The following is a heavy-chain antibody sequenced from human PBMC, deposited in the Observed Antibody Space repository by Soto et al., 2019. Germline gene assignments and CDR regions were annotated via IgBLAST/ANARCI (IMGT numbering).Heavy chain of an antibody. Sequence: QVQLVQSGAEVKKPGSSVKVSCKASGGTFSSYAISWVRQAPGQGLEWMGGIIPIFGTANYAQKFQGRVTITADESTITAYMELSSLRSEYTAVYYWARSEPYQPLVDYWGQGTLVTVSS. CDR2: IIPIFGTA. D-gene: IGHD2-2*01. V-gene: IGHV1-69*12. CDR3: ARSEPYQPLVDY. J-gene: IGHJ4*02. CDR1: GGTFSSYA.